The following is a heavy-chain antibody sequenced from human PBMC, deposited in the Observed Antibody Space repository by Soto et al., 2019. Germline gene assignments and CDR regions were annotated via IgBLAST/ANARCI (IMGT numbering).Heavy chain of an antibody. Sequence: EVQLLESGGGLVQPGGSLRLSCAASGFTFPNYVMNWVRQAPGKGLEWVSDLSGSGGSTNYADSVKGRFTISRDNSKNSLYLQLNSLRAEDTAVYYCGINPLRATIFDYGGQGTLVTVSS. CDR1: GFTFPNYV. CDR2: LSGSGGST. CDR3: GINPLRATIFDY. V-gene: IGHV3-23*01. J-gene: IGHJ4*02.